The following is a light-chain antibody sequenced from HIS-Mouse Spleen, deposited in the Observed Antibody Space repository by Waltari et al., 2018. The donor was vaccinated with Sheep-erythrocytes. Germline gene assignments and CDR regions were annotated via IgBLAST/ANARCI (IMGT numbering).Light chain of an antibody. CDR3: CSYAGSYNHV. Sequence: QSALTPPRPVPGSPGQSVTISCTGPSRDVRGYNDVSWYQQYPGKAPKLMIYDVSTRPSGVPDRFSGSKSGNTASLTISGLQAEDEADYYCCSYAGSYNHVFATGTKVTVL. J-gene: IGLJ1*01. CDR1: SRDVRGYND. CDR2: DVS. V-gene: IGLV2-11*01.